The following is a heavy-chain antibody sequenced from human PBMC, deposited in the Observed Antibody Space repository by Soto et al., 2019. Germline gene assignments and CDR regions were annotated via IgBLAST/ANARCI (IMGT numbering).Heavy chain of an antibody. CDR2: INPNSGGT. Sequence: GASVKVSCKASGYTFTGYYMHWVRQAPGQGLEWMGWINPNSGGTNYAQKFQGRVTMTRDTSISTAYMELSRLRSDDTAVYYCPRDVDTAMVSWFGPWGRGTMVTVAS. J-gene: IGHJ5*02. CDR1: GYTFTGYY. D-gene: IGHD5-18*01. CDR3: PRDVDTAMVSWFGP. V-gene: IGHV1-2*02.